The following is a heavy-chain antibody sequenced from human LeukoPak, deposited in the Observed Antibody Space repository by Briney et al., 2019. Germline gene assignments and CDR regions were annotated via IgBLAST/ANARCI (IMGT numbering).Heavy chain of an antibody. Sequence: GGSLRPSCAASGFTASSNYMSWVRQAPGKGLEWVSVIYSGGSTYYADSVKGRFTISRDNSKNTLYLQMNSLRAEDTAVYYCARDQTVPPGDAFDIWGQGTMVTVSS. CDR1: GFTASSNY. CDR3: ARDQTVPPGDAFDI. D-gene: IGHD4-17*01. J-gene: IGHJ3*02. V-gene: IGHV3-53*01. CDR2: IYSGGST.